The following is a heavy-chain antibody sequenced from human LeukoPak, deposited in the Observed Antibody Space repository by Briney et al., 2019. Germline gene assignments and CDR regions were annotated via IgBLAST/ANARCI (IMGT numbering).Heavy chain of an antibody. V-gene: IGHV3-74*01. CDR1: GFTFSDFW. D-gene: IGHD2-21*01. CDR2: VKGDEIST. J-gene: IGHJ3*02. CDR3: ATGPYSAFEM. Sequence: PGGSLRLSCAASGFTFSDFWMHWVRQAPGGGLVWVSRVKGDEISTLYADSVKGRFTISRDNAKNTLYLQMNSLRADDTALYSGATGPYSAFEMWGQGTMVTVSS.